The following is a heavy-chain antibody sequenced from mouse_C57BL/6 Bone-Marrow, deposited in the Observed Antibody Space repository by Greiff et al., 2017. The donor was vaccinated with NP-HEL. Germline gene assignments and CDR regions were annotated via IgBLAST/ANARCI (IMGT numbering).Heavy chain of an antibody. CDR3: AFLYYGNYGFDY. J-gene: IGHJ2*01. V-gene: IGHV14-2*01. D-gene: IGHD2-1*01. CDR2: IDPEDGET. CDR1: GFNIKDYY. Sequence: VQLKESGAELVKPGASVKLSCTASGFNIKDYYMHWVKQRTEQGLEWIGRIDPEDGETKYAPKFQGKATITADTSSNTAYLQLSSLTSEDTAAYYCAFLYYGNYGFDYWGQGTTLTVSS.